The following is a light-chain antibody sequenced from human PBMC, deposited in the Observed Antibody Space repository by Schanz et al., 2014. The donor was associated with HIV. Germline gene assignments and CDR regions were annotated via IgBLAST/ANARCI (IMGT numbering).Light chain of an antibody. V-gene: IGLV2-14*03. CDR3: SSYTTGSTVV. CDR2: DVT. J-gene: IGLJ2*01. Sequence: QSVLTQPASMSGSPGQSITISCTGTSGDIGPYDYVSSYQQHPGQAPKLLIYDVTDRPSGISNRFSGSKSGYTASLTISGLQAEDEAEYFCSSYTTGSTVVFGGGTKLTVL. CDR1: SGDIGPYDY.